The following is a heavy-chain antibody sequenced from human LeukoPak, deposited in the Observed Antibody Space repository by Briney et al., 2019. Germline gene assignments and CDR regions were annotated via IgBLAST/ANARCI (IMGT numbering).Heavy chain of an antibody. Sequence: GGSLRLSCAASGFTFSSYGMHWVRQAPGKGLEWVAVISYDGSNKYYADSVKGRFTISRDNSKNTLYLQMNSPRAEDTAVYYCAKESFWSPPYYFDYWGQGTLVTVSS. CDR1: GFTFSSYG. CDR2: ISYDGSNK. V-gene: IGHV3-30*18. D-gene: IGHD3-3*01. J-gene: IGHJ4*02. CDR3: AKESFWSPPYYFDY.